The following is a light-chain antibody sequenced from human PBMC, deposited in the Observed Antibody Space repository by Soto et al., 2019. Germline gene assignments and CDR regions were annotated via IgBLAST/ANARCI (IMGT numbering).Light chain of an antibody. V-gene: IGLV2-18*01. Sequence: SVLTQPPSLSGSPGQSVTISCTGTSSDFGSYNRVSWYQRPPGTGPKLMIYEVSNRPSGVPDRFSGSKSGNTASLTISGLQAEDEAEYYCSLYTSDRTYVFGTGTKVTVL. CDR1: SSDFGSYNR. CDR2: EVS. CDR3: SLYTSDRTYV. J-gene: IGLJ1*01.